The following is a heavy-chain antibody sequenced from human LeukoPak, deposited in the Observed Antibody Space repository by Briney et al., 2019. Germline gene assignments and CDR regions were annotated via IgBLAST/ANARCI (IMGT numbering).Heavy chain of an antibody. J-gene: IGHJ4*02. CDR1: GGSISSSSYY. CDR2: IYYSGST. V-gene: IGHV4-39*07. Sequence: PSETLSLTCTVSGGSISSSSYYWGWIRQPPGKGLEWIGSIYYSGSTYYNPSLKSRITMSVDTSKNQFSLKLSSVTAADTAVYYCARSPDSTGYPYYFDYWGQGTLVTVSS. CDR3: ARSPDSTGYPYYFDY. D-gene: IGHD3-22*01.